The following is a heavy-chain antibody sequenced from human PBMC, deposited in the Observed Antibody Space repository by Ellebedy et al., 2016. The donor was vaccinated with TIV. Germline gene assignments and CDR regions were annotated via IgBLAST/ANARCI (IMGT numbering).Heavy chain of an antibody. Sequence: GESLKIPCAASGFTFSNYAMSWVRQAQGKGLEWVSASSRSGGSTYYGGSVKGRFTISRDTSKDTLYLQMSSLRAEATAVSYCANVYSSAWADSWGQGTLVTVSS. CDR1: GFTFSNYA. V-gene: IGHV3-23*01. CDR2: SSRSGGST. CDR3: ANVYSSAWADS. D-gene: IGHD6-25*01. J-gene: IGHJ4*02.